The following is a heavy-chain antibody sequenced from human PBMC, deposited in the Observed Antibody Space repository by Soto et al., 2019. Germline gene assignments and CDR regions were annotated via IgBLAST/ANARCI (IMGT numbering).Heavy chain of an antibody. CDR2: VSTNGAT. Sequence: SETLSLTCGVYDGSFNDYFWTWIRQPAGKGLEWIGRVSTNGATNYNPSLESRVTMSVDTSKNQFSLKLTSVTAADTAVYFCARADYEILTGSYAMDVWGQGTTVTVSS. CDR3: ARADYEILTGSYAMDV. V-gene: IGHV4-59*10. J-gene: IGHJ6*02. D-gene: IGHD3-9*01. CDR1: DGSFNDYF.